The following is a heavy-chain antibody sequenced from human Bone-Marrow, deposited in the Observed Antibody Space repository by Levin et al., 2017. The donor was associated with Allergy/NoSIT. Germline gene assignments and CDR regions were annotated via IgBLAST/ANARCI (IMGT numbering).Heavy chain of an antibody. J-gene: IGHJ5*02. V-gene: IGHV4-59*12. CDR3: AREKAAAGTMWGFDP. CDR1: GGSISSYY. CDR2: IYYSGST. D-gene: IGHD6-13*01. Sequence: SETLSLTCTVSGGSISSYYWSWIRQPPGKGLEWIGYIYYSGSTNYNPSLKSRVTISVDTSKNQFSLKLSSVTAADTAVYYCAREKAAAGTMWGFDPWGQGTLVTVSS.